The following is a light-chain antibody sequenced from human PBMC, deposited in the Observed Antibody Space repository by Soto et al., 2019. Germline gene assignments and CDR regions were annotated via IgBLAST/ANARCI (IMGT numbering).Light chain of an antibody. Sequence: DIQMTQSPSTLSASVGDRVTITCRASQSISSWLAWYQQKPGKAPKLLIYKASSLESGVPSRFSGSASGTEFTLTISSLQPDDFATYYCQQYYTYWTFGQGTKVEIK. CDR1: QSISSW. V-gene: IGKV1-5*03. CDR3: QQYYTYWT. CDR2: KAS. J-gene: IGKJ1*01.